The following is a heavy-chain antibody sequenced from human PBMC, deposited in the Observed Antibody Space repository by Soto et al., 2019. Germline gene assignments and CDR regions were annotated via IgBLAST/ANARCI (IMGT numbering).Heavy chain of an antibody. D-gene: IGHD4-17*01. Sequence: QVQLVQSGAEVKKPGASVKVSCKASGYTFTSYGISWVRQAPGQGLEWMGWISAYNGNTNYAQKLQGRVTMTTDTSTSTAYMELRSLRSDDTAVYYCAGPVQTSVTTHPAAFDIWGQGTMVTVSS. CDR3: AGPVQTSVTTHPAAFDI. V-gene: IGHV1-18*01. J-gene: IGHJ3*02. CDR1: GYTFTSYG. CDR2: ISAYNGNT.